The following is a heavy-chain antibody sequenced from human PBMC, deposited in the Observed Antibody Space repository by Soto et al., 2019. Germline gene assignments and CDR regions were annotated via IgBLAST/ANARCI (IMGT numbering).Heavy chain of an antibody. D-gene: IGHD3-22*01. CDR1: GSTFTTYG. CDR2: ISAYNGNT. Sequence: ASVQVSCKPYGSTFTTYGAICVRQAPGPGLEWMGWISAYNGNTNYAQRVQGRVTMTADTSASTAYTEMRSLRSDDTAVYYCARDSSYYYDSSRYLPFDYWAQGTLVTVSA. V-gene: IGHV1-18*04. CDR3: ARDSSYYYDSSRYLPFDY. J-gene: IGHJ4*02.